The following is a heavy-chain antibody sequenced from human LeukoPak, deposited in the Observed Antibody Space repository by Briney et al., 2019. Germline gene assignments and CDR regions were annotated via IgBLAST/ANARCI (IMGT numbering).Heavy chain of an antibody. CDR3: AREGGDPRWLDP. Sequence: PSETLSLTCTVSGGSISTFYWTWIRQPAGKGLEWIGRINNSGSTNYNPSLRSRVSLSVDRSKNQFSLTLSSVTAAHTAVYFCAREGGDPRWLDPWGQGTLVTVSS. V-gene: IGHV4-4*07. J-gene: IGHJ5*02. CDR2: INNSGST. D-gene: IGHD6-25*01. CDR1: GGSISTFY.